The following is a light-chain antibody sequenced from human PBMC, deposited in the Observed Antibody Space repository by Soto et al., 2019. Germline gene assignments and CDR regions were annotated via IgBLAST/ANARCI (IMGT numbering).Light chain of an antibody. CDR1: QNVGNN. J-gene: IGKJ2*02. Sequence: VLTQSPATLSLSPGESATLSCRASQNVGNNLAWYQQKSGQARRLLIYAASDRATGVPARFSGRMSGTDFTLTISSLEPEDFATYFCQQRSRWPRGTFGRGTKLE. V-gene: IGKV3-11*01. CDR2: AAS. CDR3: QQRSRWPRGT.